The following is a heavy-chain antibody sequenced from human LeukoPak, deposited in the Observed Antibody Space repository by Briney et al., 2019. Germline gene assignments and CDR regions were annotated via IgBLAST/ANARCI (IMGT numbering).Heavy chain of an antibody. D-gene: IGHD3-22*01. Sequence: PGGSLRLSCAASGFTFSSYAMSWVRQAPGKGLEWVSAISGSGGSTYYADSVKGRFTISRDNSKNTLYLQMNSLRAEDTAVYYCAKAQDYYDSSGYYYYYYYMDVWGKGTTVTVSS. CDR1: GFTFSSYA. V-gene: IGHV3-23*01. J-gene: IGHJ6*03. CDR3: AKAQDYYDSSGYYYYYYYMDV. CDR2: ISGSGGST.